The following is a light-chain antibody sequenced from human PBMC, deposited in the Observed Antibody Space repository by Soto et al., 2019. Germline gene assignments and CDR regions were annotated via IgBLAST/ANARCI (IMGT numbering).Light chain of an antibody. Sequence: DIQMTQSPSILSASVGDRGTVTCRASQDICRWLAWYHQKPGKAPKFLIYDASRLKSGVTSRFSGSGSGTEFTLTISSLQPDDFATYYCQQYNSYSGTFGQGTKVDIK. V-gene: IGKV1-5*01. CDR1: QDICRW. CDR2: DAS. J-gene: IGKJ1*01. CDR3: QQYNSYSGT.